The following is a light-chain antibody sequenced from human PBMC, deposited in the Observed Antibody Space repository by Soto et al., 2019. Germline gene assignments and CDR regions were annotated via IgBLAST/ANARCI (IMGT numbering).Light chain of an antibody. Sequence: EIVMTQSPATLSVSPGERATLSCRASQSISSNLAWYQQKPGQAPRLLIYAASTRATGIPARFSGSGSGTEFNLIISSLQSEDFAVYYCQQYNNWLRTFGQGTKVEIK. V-gene: IGKV3-15*01. CDR1: QSISSN. CDR2: AAS. CDR3: QQYNNWLRT. J-gene: IGKJ1*01.